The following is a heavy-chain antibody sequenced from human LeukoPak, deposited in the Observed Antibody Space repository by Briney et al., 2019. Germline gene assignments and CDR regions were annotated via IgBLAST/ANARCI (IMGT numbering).Heavy chain of an antibody. CDR1: GGSISSGDYY. D-gene: IGHD2-2*01. J-gene: IGHJ5*01. CDR2: IHYSGST. CDR3: AKYTTTSRKVGFDP. Sequence: SETLSLTCTVSGGSISSGDYYWSWIRQLPGKGLEWIGYIHYSGSTYYNPSLKSRLTMSVDTAKNQFSLRLRSVTAADTAVYYCAKYTTTSRKVGFDPWGQGTLITVSS. V-gene: IGHV4-31*03.